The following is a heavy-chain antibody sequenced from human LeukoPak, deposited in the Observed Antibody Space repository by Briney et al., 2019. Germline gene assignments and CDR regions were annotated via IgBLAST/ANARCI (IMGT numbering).Heavy chain of an antibody. V-gene: IGHV3-23*01. CDR1: GFIFSDYG. J-gene: IGHJ4*02. D-gene: IGHD2-2*01. CDR2: ISGSGGRT. Sequence: GGSLRLSCAGSGFIFSDYGMSWARQAPGQGLEWVSSISGSGGRTYYADSVRGRFTISRDNSKNTVYLQMNSLRAENTAEYFCAKTLGSGAILPYSWGQGTLVTVSS. CDR3: AKTLGSGAILPYS.